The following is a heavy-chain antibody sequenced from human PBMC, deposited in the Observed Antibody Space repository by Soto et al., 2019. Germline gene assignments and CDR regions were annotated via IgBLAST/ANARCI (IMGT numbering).Heavy chain of an antibody. CDR3: ASITRWLVRGWFDH. V-gene: IGHV4-39*01. D-gene: IGHD6-19*01. CDR2: IYYSGGT. J-gene: IGHJ5*02. CDR1: GGSISSSSYY. Sequence: SETLSLTCTVSGGSISSSSYYWGWIRQPPGKGLEWIGSIYYSGGTYYNPSLKSRVTISVDTSKNQFSLKLSSVTAADTAVYYCASITRWLVRGWFDHWGQGTLVTVSS.